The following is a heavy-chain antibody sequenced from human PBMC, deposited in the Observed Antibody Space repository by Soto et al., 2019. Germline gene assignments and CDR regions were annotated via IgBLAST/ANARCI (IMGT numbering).Heavy chain of an antibody. D-gene: IGHD1-1*01. Sequence: GASVKVSCKASGYTFSTYAMHWVRQAPGQSLEWMGWLNGGTGQTRYSQKFQDRVIITRDTSASTGYMELSSLTSEDTAMYYCARGKGMEENYFYYGLDIWGQGTTVTVSS. CDR3: ARGKGMEENYFYYGLDI. V-gene: IGHV1-3*01. CDR1: GYTFSTYA. CDR2: LNGGTGQT. J-gene: IGHJ6*02.